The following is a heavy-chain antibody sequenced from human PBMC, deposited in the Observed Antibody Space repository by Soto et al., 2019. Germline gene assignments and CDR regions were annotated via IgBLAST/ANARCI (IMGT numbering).Heavy chain of an antibody. Sequence: SVKVSCKAPGGTFSSYAISWVRQAPGQGLEWMGGIIPIFGTANYAQKFQGRVTITADESTSTGYMELSSLRSEDTAVYYCARSQGGSSRLYIYYYYYYGMDFWGQGTTVTVSS. D-gene: IGHD2-15*01. J-gene: IGHJ6*02. CDR2: IIPIFGTA. CDR3: ARSQGGSSRLYIYYYYYYGMDF. CDR1: GGTFSSYA. V-gene: IGHV1-69*13.